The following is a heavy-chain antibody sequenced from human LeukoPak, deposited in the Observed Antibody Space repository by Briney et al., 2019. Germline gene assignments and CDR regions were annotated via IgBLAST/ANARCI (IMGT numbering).Heavy chain of an antibody. CDR3: ARGGNTIFGVVIDAFDY. D-gene: IGHD3-3*01. J-gene: IGHJ4*02. CDR2: INPSGGST. V-gene: IGHV1-46*01. CDR1: GDTCTSYY. Sequence: GASVKVSCKASGDTCTSYYMHWVRQAPGQGLEWMGIINPSGGSTSYAQKFQGRVTMTRDTSTSTVYMEMSSLRSEDTAVYYCARGGNTIFGVVIDAFDYWGQGTLVTVSS.